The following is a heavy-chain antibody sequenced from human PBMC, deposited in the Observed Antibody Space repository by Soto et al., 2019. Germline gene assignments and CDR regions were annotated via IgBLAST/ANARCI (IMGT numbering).Heavy chain of an antibody. CDR1: GGSLSYNA. V-gene: IGHV1-69*01. D-gene: IGHD6-13*01. J-gene: IGHJ6*02. CDR2: IVTVFGTA. Sequence: QVQLVQSGADVKKPGSSVKVSCKASGGSLSYNAFSWVRQAPGQGLEWMGGIVTVFGTANHAQKFQGRVTITADQSTNTVFMELTGLRSEDTAVDYCARSGPYSISQFGLYVWGQGTTVTVSS. CDR3: ARSGPYSISQFGLYV.